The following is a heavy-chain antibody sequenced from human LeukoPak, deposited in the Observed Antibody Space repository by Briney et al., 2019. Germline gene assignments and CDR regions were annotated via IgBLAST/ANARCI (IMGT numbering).Heavy chain of an antibody. CDR1: GGTFSSYA. J-gene: IGHJ6*02. Sequence: SVKVSCKASGGTFSSYAISWVRQAPGQGLEWMGGIIPIFGTANYAQKFQGRVTITADESTSTAYMELSSLRSEDTAVYYCARAPRYCSSTSCYAPPGVDYYYGMDVWGQGTTVTVSS. D-gene: IGHD2-2*01. V-gene: IGHV1-69*13. CDR3: ARAPRYCSSTSCYAPPGVDYYYGMDV. CDR2: IIPIFGTA.